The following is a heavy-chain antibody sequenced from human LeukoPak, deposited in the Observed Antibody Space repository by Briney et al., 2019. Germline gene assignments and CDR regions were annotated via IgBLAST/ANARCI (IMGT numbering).Heavy chain of an antibody. CDR1: GFTFSSYS. D-gene: IGHD3-10*01. J-gene: IGHJ1*01. CDR2: ISSSSSTI. CDR3: ARSPPNTMVRGVQYFQH. Sequence: GGSLRLSCAASGFTFSSYSMNWVRQAPGKGLEWVSYISSSSSTIYYADSVKGRFTISRDNAKNSLYLQMNSLRAEDTAVYYCARSPPNTMVRGVQYFQHWGQGTLVTVSS. V-gene: IGHV3-48*04.